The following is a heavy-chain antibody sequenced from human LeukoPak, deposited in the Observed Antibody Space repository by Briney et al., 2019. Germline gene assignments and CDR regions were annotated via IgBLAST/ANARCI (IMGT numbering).Heavy chain of an antibody. V-gene: IGHV1-2*02. Sequence: GASVKVSCKASGYTFTGYYMYWVRQAPGQGLEWMGWINPNSGGTNYAQKFQGRVTMTRDTSISTAYMELSRLRSDDTAVYYCARSLGDSSGYYPLPFDYWGQGTLVIVSS. CDR1: GYTFTGYY. CDR2: INPNSGGT. D-gene: IGHD3-22*01. J-gene: IGHJ4*02. CDR3: ARSLGDSSGYYPLPFDY.